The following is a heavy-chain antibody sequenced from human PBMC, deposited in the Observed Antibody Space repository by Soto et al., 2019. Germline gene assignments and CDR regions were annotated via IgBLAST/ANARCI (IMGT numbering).Heavy chain of an antibody. CDR1: GGSISSYY. CDR2: IYYSGST. D-gene: IGHD6-6*01. J-gene: IGHJ4*02. V-gene: IGHV4-59*01. Sequence: SETLSLTCTVSGGSISSYYWSWIRQPPGKGLEWIGYIYYSGSTNYNPSLKSRVTISVDTSKNQFSLKLSSVTAADTAVYYCARGQRSQGSSLPDYWGQGTLVTVSS. CDR3: ARGQRSQGSSLPDY.